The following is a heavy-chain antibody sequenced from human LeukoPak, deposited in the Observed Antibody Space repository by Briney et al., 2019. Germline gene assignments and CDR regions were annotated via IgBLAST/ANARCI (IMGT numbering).Heavy chain of an antibody. D-gene: IGHD6-6*01. CDR3: ARNDYASSSGYDF. V-gene: IGHV3-21*01. Sequence: GGSLRLSCAASGFTFSSYSMNWVRQAPGKGLEWVSSISSGSDHIYYADSVKGRFTISRDNAKNSLYLQMDSLRAEDTAVFFCARNDYASSSGYDFWGQGTLVTVSS. CDR2: ISSGSDHI. J-gene: IGHJ4*02. CDR1: GFTFSSYS.